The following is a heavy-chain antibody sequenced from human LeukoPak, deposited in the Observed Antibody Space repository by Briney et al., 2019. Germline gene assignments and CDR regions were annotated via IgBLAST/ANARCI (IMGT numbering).Heavy chain of an antibody. CDR1: GYTFTSYG. Sequence: SVKVSCKASGYTFTSYGISWVRQAPGQGLEWMGGIIPIFGTANYAQKFQGRVTITADESTSTAYMELSSLRSEDTAVYYCARGPSLLWFGELSYNWFDPWGQGTLVTVSS. D-gene: IGHD3-10*01. J-gene: IGHJ5*02. V-gene: IGHV1-69*13. CDR2: IIPIFGTA. CDR3: ARGPSLLWFGELSYNWFDP.